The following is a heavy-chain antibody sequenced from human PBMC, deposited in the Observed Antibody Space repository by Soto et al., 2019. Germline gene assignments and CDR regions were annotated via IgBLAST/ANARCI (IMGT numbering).Heavy chain of an antibody. Sequence: EVQLVESGGGLVQPGGSLRLSCAASGFTVSNNYMSWVRQAPGKGLEWVSLIYSGGSTFYADSVKGRFIISRDNSKNTLYLQMSRLTDEDTAGYYFARDGCSPTSCGVHWGQGTLVTVSS. CDR3: ARDGCSPTSCGVH. D-gene: IGHD2-2*01. J-gene: IGHJ4*02. CDR1: GFTVSNNY. CDR2: IYSGGST. V-gene: IGHV3-66*01.